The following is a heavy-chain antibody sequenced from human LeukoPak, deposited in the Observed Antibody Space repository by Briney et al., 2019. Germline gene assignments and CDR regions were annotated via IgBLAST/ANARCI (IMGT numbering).Heavy chain of an antibody. CDR2: ISGSGGST. CDR3: AKDLESGYCTNGVCSYFDY. V-gene: IGHV3-23*01. CDR1: GFTFSSYA. D-gene: IGHD2-8*01. J-gene: IGHJ4*02. Sequence: GGSLRLSCAASGFTFSSYAMSWVRQAPGKGLEWVSAISGSGGSTYYADSVKGRFTISRDNSKNTLYLQMNSLRAEDTALYYCAKDLESGYCTNGVCSYFDYWGQGTLVTVSS.